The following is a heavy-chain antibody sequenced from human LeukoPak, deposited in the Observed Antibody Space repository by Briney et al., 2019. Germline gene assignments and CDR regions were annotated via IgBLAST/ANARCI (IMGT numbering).Heavy chain of an antibody. CDR1: GFTFTSYS. V-gene: IGHV3-23*01. D-gene: IGHD1-26*01. CDR2: ISGGGGST. Sequence: PSGGSLRLSCAASGFTFTSYSMNWVRQAPGKGLEWVSTISGGGGSTYYADSVKGRFTISRDSSKNTLYLQVNSLRAEDTAVYYCAKGGKWDVTPFDYWGQGTLVTVSS. CDR3: AKGGKWDVTPFDY. J-gene: IGHJ4*02.